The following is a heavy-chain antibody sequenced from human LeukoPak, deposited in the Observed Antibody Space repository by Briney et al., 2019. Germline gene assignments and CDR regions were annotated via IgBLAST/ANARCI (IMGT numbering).Heavy chain of an antibody. CDR3: AKDRERLAVAGRTDYYGMDV. J-gene: IGHJ6*02. Sequence: GGSLRLSCAASEFTFSSYGMHWVRQAPGKGLEWVAVISYEGSNKYYADSVKGRFTISRDNSKNTLYLQMNSLRAEDTAVYYCAKDRERLAVAGRTDYYGMDVWGQGTTVTVSS. V-gene: IGHV3-30*18. D-gene: IGHD6-19*01. CDR2: ISYEGSNK. CDR1: EFTFSSYG.